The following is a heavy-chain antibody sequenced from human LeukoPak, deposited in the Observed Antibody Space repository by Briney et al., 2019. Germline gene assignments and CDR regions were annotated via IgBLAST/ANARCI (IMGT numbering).Heavy chain of an antibody. V-gene: IGHV6-1*01. D-gene: IGHD6-19*01. CDR1: GDSVSSKNGA. CDR2: TYYRSKWYD. CDR3: ARDLGTSGWYTFDF. Sequence: SQTLSLTCALSGDSVSSKNGAWNWLRQSPSRGLEWLGRTYYRSKWYDEYADSVKGLVTISPDTSKNQFSLHVYSVTPEDTAVYYCARDLGTSGWYTFDFWGQGTLVTVSS. J-gene: IGHJ5*01.